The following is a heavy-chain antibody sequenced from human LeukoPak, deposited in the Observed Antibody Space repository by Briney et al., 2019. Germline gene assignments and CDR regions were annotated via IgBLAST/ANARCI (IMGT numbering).Heavy chain of an antibody. CDR1: GDSFNSGDW. J-gene: IGHJ4*02. D-gene: IGHD3-22*01. CDR2: IYHTGST. V-gene: IGHV4-4*02. Sequence: SGTLSLTCAVSGDSFNSGDWWSWVRQPPGKGLEWIGEIYHTGSTTYNPSLKSRVTISIDKSENHFSLNLTSVTAADTAVYYCARGRRRYYDSSGYDDYWGQGTLVTVPS. CDR3: ARGRRRYYDSSGYDDY.